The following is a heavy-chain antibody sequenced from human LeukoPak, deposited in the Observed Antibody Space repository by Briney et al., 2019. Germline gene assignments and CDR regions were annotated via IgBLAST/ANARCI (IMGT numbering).Heavy chain of an antibody. J-gene: IGHJ4*02. CDR1: GYTFTNYA. CDR3: VIRIPGNDY. Sequence: GASVKVPCKASGYTFTNYAMHWVRQAPGQRLEWMGWSNPGSGYTKYSEDFQGRVIITRDTTANTAYMELSSLRSEDMAVYYCVIRIPGNDYWGQGTRVTVSS. CDR2: SNPGSGYT. D-gene: IGHD1-14*01. V-gene: IGHV1-3*02.